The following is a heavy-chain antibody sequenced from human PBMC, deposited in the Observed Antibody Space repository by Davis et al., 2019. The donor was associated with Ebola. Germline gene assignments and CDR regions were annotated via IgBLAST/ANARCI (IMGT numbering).Heavy chain of an antibody. J-gene: IGHJ4*02. D-gene: IGHD3-9*01. CDR1: GFTFNSYA. CDR3: ATLRYFDWLFPNGPDY. CDR2: ISSNGGST. V-gene: IGHV3-64*04. Sequence: GGSLRLSCSASGFTFNSYAMHWVRQAPGKGLEYVSAISSNGGSTYYADSVKGRFTISRDNSKNTLYLQMDSLRAEDTAVYYCATLRYFDWLFPNGPDYWGQGTLVTVSS.